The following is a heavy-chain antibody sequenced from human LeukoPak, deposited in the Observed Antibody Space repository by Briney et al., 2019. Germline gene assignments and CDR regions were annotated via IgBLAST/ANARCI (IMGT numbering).Heavy chain of an antibody. CDR3: ARYYGSGRGHYGLDV. Sequence: GGSLRLSCAASGFTFSTYGMHWVRQAPGKGLEWVAVIYYDGSDSYYGDSVKGRFTISRDNSKNTLYLQMNSLRAEDTAVYYCARYYGSGRGHYGLDVWGQGTTVTVSS. V-gene: IGHV3-33*01. D-gene: IGHD3-10*01. CDR1: GFTFSTYG. CDR2: IYYDGSDS. J-gene: IGHJ6*02.